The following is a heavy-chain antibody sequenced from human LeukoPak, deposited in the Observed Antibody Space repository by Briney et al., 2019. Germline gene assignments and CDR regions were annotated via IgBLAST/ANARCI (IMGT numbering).Heavy chain of an antibody. CDR1: GFTFSSYG. D-gene: IGHD6-13*01. CDR2: IRYDGSNK. CDR3: AKLIYSSSWYRDY. Sequence: GGSLRLSCAASGFTFSSYGMHWVRQAPGKGLEWVAFIRYDGSNKYYADSVKGRFTISRDNSKNTLYLQMNSLRAEDTAVYYCAKLIYSSSWYRDYWGQGTQVTVSS. J-gene: IGHJ4*02. V-gene: IGHV3-30*02.